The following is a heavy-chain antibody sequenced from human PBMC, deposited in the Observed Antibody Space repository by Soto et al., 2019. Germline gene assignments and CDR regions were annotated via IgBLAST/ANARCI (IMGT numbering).Heavy chain of an antibody. CDR2: INHSGST. V-gene: IGHV4-34*01. Sequence: QVQLQQWGAGLLKPSETLSLTCAVYGGSFSGYYWSWIRQPPGKGLEWIGEINHSGSTNYNPSLKTRVTVSVDTSKNQCSLKLSSVTAADTAVYYCARNLGWFEPWGQGTLVTVSS. CDR1: GGSFSGYY. D-gene: IGHD3-16*01. CDR3: ARNLGWFEP. J-gene: IGHJ5*02.